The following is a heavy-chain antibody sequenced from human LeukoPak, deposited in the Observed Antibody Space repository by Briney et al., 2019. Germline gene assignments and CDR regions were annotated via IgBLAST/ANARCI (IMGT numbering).Heavy chain of an antibody. CDR2: IYYSGTT. Sequence: SETLSLTCTVSGGSISSSYWSWIRQPPGKGLEWIGYIYYSGTTNYNPSLKSRATISVDTSRTQFSLNLSSVSAADTAMYYCARSVYASSWYIDCWGQGTLVTVSS. D-gene: IGHD6-13*01. J-gene: IGHJ4*02. V-gene: IGHV4-59*01. CDR3: ARSVYASSWYIDC. CDR1: GGSISSSY.